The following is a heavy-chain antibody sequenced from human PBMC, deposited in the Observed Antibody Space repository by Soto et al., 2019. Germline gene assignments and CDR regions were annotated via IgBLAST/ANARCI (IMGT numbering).Heavy chain of an antibody. CDR3: ARKDSSGYYYDY. Sequence: SVNVSCKASGGSFSSYAISWVRQAPGQGLEWMGGIIPIFGTANYAQKFQGRVTITAGESTSTAYMELSSLRSEDTAVYYCARKDSSGYYYDYWGQGTLVNVS. CDR1: GGSFSSYA. CDR2: IIPIFGTA. D-gene: IGHD3-22*01. J-gene: IGHJ4*02. V-gene: IGHV1-69*13.